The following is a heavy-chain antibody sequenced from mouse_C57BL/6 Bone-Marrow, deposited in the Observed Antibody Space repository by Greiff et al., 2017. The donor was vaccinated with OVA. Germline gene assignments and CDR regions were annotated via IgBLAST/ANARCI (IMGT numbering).Heavy chain of an antibody. CDR1: GFTFSSYG. CDR3: ARPPFDV. V-gene: IGHV5-6*01. CDR2: ISSGGSYT. J-gene: IGHJ1*03. Sequence: EVKLMESGGDLVKPGGSLKLSCAASGFTFSSYGMSWVRQTPDKRLEWVATISSGGSYTYYPDSVKGRFTISRDNAKNTLYLQMSSLKSEDTAMYYCARPPFDVWGTGTTVTVSS.